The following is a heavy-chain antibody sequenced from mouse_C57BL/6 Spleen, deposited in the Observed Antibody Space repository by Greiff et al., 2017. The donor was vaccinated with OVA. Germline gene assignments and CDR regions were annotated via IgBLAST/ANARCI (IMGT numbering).Heavy chain of an antibody. V-gene: IGHV1-52*01. CDR3: ARWGTGPYWYFDV. D-gene: IGHD4-1*01. CDR2: IDPSDSET. J-gene: IGHJ1*03. Sequence: QVQLQQPGAELVRPGSSVKLSCKASGYTFTSYWMHWVKQRPIQGLEWIGNIDPSDSETHYNQKFKDKATLTVDKSSSTAYMQLSSLTSADSAVYYCARWGTGPYWYFDVWGTGTTVTVSS. CDR1: GYTFTSYW.